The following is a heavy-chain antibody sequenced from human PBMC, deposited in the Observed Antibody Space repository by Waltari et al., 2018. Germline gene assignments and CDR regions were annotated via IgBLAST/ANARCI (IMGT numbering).Heavy chain of an antibody. CDR1: GFPVSNNS. CDR3: ATRMVLAARN. Sequence: EVQLVESGGGLIQPGGSVSLSCAASGFPVSNNSMSWVRQAPGKGLEWVSLIYSTGGTAYADSVKGRFTISRDNSKNTLYLQMNSLRADDTAVYYCATRMVLAARNWGQGTLVTVSS. CDR2: IYSTGGT. D-gene: IGHD6-6*01. J-gene: IGHJ4*02. V-gene: IGHV3-53*01.